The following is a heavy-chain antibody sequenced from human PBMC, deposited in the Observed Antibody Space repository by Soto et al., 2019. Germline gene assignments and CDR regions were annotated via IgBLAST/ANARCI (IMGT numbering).Heavy chain of an antibody. CDR2: INHSGST. CDR1: GGSFSGYY. D-gene: IGHD2-15*01. J-gene: IGHJ6*03. Sequence: QVQLQQWGAGLLKPSETLSLTCAVYGGSFSGYYWSWIRQPPGKGLEWIGEINHSGSTNYNPSLKGRVTRSVDTSNNQFSMKLSSVTAADTAVYYCARGYCSGGSCKGVPPWEGYYMDVWGKGTTVTVSS. CDR3: ARGYCSGGSCKGVPPWEGYYMDV. V-gene: IGHV4-34*01.